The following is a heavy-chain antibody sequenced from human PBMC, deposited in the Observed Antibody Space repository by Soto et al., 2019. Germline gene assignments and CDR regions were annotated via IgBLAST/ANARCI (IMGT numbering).Heavy chain of an antibody. D-gene: IGHD3-3*01. CDR1: GGSFSGYY. J-gene: IGHJ4*02. V-gene: IGHV4-34*01. Sequence: QVHLQQWGAGLLKSSETLSLTCAVYGGSFSGYYWSWIRQPPGKGLEWMGEINHSGITNYNPSLTSRVPISVDTSRNQFSLNLTSLTAADTAVYYCARGSVDYNFWSGYYSRFYYFDFWGQGTLVTVSS. CDR2: INHSGIT. CDR3: ARGSVDYNFWSGYYSRFYYFDF.